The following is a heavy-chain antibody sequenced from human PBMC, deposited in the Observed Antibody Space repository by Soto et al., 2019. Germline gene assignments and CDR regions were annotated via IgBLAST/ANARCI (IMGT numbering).Heavy chain of an antibody. V-gene: IGHV1-69*13. CDR2: IIPMFDIK. J-gene: IGHJ5*02. CDR1: AGNFNTYA. Sequence: SVKVSCKTSAGNFNTYALTCVRQPPGQGLEWIGGIIPMFDIKNVAQRFQGRVTLNADDSMTTAYMEMTSLRSDDTAVYYCAKEAGDLWGQGTLVTVSS. CDR3: AKEAGDL. D-gene: IGHD6-13*01.